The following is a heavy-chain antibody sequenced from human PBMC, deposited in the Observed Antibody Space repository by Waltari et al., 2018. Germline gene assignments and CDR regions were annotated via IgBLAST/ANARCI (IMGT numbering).Heavy chain of an antibody. CDR3: ARVPGDGYNYYVDY. V-gene: IGHV1-2*02. J-gene: IGHJ4*02. D-gene: IGHD5-12*01. Sequence: QVQLVQSGAEVKKPGASVKVSCKASGYTFTGYYMHWVRQAPGQGLGGMGGINPKSGGTNYAQKFQGRVTMTRDTSISTAYMELSRLRSDDTAVYYCARVPGDGYNYYVDYWGQGTLVTVSS. CDR2: INPKSGGT. CDR1: GYTFTGYY.